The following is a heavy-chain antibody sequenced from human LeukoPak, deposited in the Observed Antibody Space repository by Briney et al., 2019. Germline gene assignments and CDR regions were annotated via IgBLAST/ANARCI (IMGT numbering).Heavy chain of an antibody. D-gene: IGHD4-17*01. CDR3: ARDHCGVGY. J-gene: IGHJ4*02. CDR2: INSDGSST. Sequence: PGGSLRLSCAASGFTLSSYEMNWVRQAPGKGLEGVSRINSDGSSTHYADSVKGRFTISRDNAKNTLYLQMNSLRAEDRVVYYCARDHCGVGYWGQGTLVTVSS. V-gene: IGHV3-74*01. CDR1: GFTLSSYE.